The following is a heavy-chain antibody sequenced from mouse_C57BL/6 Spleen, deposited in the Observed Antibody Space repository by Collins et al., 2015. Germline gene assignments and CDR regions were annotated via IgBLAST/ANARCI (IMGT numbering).Heavy chain of an antibody. CDR3: ARDNSGAEYFDY. J-gene: IGHJ2*01. CDR2: IDSSDSET. D-gene: IGHD3-2*02. CDR1: GYTFTSYW. V-gene: IGHV1-52*01. Sequence: QVQLQQPGAELVRPGSSVKLSCKASGYTFTSYWMHWVKQRPIQGLEWIGNIDSSDSETHYNQKFKYKATLTVDKSSSTAYMQLSSLTSEDSAVYFCARDNSGAEYFDYWGQGTTLTVSS.